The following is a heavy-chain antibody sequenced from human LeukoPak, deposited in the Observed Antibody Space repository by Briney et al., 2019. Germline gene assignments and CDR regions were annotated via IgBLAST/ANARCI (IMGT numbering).Heavy chain of an antibody. CDR3: AKGDGGLSDY. CDR1: GFTFDDYA. V-gene: IGHV3-9*01. J-gene: IGHJ4*02. D-gene: IGHD2-15*01. CDR2: ISWNSGSI. Sequence: PGRSLRLSCAASGFTFDDYAMHWVRQAPGKGLEWVSGISWNSGSIGYADSVKGRFTISRDNAKNSLYLQMNSPRAEDTALYYCAKGDGGLSDYWGQGTLVTVSS.